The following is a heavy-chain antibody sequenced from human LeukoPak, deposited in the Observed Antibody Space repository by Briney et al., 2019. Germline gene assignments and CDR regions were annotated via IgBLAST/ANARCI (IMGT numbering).Heavy chain of an antibody. CDR1: GFTFGDYA. CDR2: IRSKAYGGTT. V-gene: IGHV3-49*03. CDR3: TRAYDSSGLGLD. Sequence: PGRSLRLSCTASGFTFGDYAMSWFRQAPGKGLEWVGFIRSKAYGGTTEYAASVKGRFTISRDDSKSIAYLHMNSLKTEDTAVYYCTRAYDSSGLGLDWGQGTLVTVSS. J-gene: IGHJ4*02. D-gene: IGHD3-22*01.